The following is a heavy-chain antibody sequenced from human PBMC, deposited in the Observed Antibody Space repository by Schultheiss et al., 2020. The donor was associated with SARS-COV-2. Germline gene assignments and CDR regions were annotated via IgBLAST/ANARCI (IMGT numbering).Heavy chain of an antibody. Sequence: GGSLRLSCAASGFTFSSYAMSWVRQAPGKGLEWVSVIYSGGSTYYADSVKGRFTISRDNSKNTLYLQMNSLRAEDTAVYYCARGPPYYYDSSGSDDAFDIWGQGTMVTVSS. CDR1: GFTFSSYA. V-gene: IGHV3-53*01. D-gene: IGHD3-22*01. J-gene: IGHJ3*02. CDR3: ARGPPYYYDSSGSDDAFDI. CDR2: IYSGGST.